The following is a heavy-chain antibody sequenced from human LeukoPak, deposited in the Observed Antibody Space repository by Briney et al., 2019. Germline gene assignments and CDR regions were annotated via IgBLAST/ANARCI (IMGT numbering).Heavy chain of an antibody. CDR2: IYYSGST. D-gene: IGHD6-13*01. J-gene: IGHJ4*02. CDR1: GDSISSSSYY. Sequence: SETLSLTCTVSGDSISSSSYYWGWIRQPPGKGLEWIGSIYYSGSTYYNASLKSRLTISIDTSKNQFSLRLSSVTAADTAVYFCANFLSSWHEGADYFDSWGQGTLVTVSS. CDR3: ANFLSSWHEGADYFDS. V-gene: IGHV4-39*01.